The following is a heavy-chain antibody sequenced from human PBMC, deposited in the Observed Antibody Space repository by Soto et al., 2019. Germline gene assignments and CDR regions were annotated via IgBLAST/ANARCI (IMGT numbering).Heavy chain of an antibody. CDR3: ARAEGLGYCSGGSCYSPCY. CDR1: GYTFTSYG. Sequence: ASVKVSCKASGYTFTSYGISWVRQAPGQGLEGMGWISAYNGNTNYAQKLQGRVTMTTDTSTSTAYMELRSLRSDDTAVYYCARAEGLGYCSGGSCYSPCYWGQGTLVTVSS. V-gene: IGHV1-18*01. D-gene: IGHD2-15*01. J-gene: IGHJ4*02. CDR2: ISAYNGNT.